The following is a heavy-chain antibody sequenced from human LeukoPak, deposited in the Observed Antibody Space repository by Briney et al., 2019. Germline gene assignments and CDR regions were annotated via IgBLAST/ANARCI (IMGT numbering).Heavy chain of an antibody. CDR3: ARDEGRYYYDSSGYLGY. Sequence: ASVKVSCKASGYTFTSYGISWVRQAPGQGLEWMGWIRAYNGNTNYAQKLQGRVTMTTDTSTSTAYMELRSLRSDDTAVYYCARDEGRYYYDSSGYLGYWGQGTLVTVSS. J-gene: IGHJ4*02. D-gene: IGHD3-22*01. CDR1: GYTFTSYG. V-gene: IGHV1-18*01. CDR2: IRAYNGNT.